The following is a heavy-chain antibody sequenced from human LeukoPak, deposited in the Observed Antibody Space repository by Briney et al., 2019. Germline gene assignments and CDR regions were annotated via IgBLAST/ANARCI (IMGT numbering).Heavy chain of an antibody. J-gene: IGHJ4*02. V-gene: IGHV3-53*01. CDR1: GFTVSSNY. CDR2: IYSGGRT. Sequence: GGSLRLSCAASGFTVSSNYMSWVCQAPWKGLEWVSFIYSGGRTYYADSVKGRFTISRDNAKNTLYLQMNSLRAEDTAVYYCAKKGAEVVPAAILSAYYFDYWGQGTLVTVSS. D-gene: IGHD2-2*02. CDR3: AKKGAEVVPAAILSAYYFDY.